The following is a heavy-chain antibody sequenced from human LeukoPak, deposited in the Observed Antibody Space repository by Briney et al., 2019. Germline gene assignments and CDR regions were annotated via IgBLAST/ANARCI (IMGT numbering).Heavy chain of an antibody. V-gene: IGHV1-8*03. CDR1: GYTFTSYD. CDR3: ARSGSAYWGAFDI. Sequence: ASVKVSCKASGYTFTSYDINWVRQATGQGLEWMGWMNPNSGNTGYAQKFQGRVTITRNTSISTAYMELSSLRSEDTAVYYCARSGSAYWGAFDIWGQGTMVTVSS. J-gene: IGHJ3*02. D-gene: IGHD7-27*01. CDR2: MNPNSGNT.